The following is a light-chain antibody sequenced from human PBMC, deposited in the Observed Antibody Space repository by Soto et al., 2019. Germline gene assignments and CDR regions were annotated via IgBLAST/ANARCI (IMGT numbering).Light chain of an antibody. CDR1: QSVLHSYNNKNY. Sequence: DIVMTQSPDSMAVSLGERATINSKSSQSVLHSYNNKNYLTWYQHKPGQPPKLLIYWASTREAGVPDRFSGSGSGTEFTLTISSLQAEDAAVYFCQQSDTLPFTFGGGSKVEI. V-gene: IGKV4-1*01. CDR3: QQSDTLPFT. J-gene: IGKJ4*01. CDR2: WAS.